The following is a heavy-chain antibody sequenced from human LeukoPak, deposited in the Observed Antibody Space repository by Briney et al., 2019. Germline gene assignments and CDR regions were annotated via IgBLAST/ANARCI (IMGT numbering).Heavy chain of an antibody. CDR3: AAAPILRGEGGENYKYGLDV. CDR2: IHHNGTR. Sequence: SETLSLTCGVSVGSINSGNWWTWVRQSPGKGLEWIGEIHHNGTRNYNPSLKSRVTISADTFKNHFSLLVTSLTAADTAVHYCAAAPILRGEGGENYKYGLDVWGQGTTVIVSS. CDR1: VGSINSGNW. V-gene: IGHV4/OR15-8*01. D-gene: IGHD2-2*02. J-gene: IGHJ6*02.